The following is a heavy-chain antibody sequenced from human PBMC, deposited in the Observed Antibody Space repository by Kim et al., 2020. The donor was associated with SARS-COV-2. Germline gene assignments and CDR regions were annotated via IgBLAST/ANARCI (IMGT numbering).Heavy chain of an antibody. CDR1: GFTFSSYD. V-gene: IGHV3-13*01. Sequence: GGSLRLSCAASGFTFSSYDMHWVRQATGKGLEWVSAIGTAGDTYYPGSVKGRFTISRENAKNSLYLQMNSLRAGDTAVYYCAREGVGKYYGSGSYVYYYGMDVWGQGTTVTVSS. D-gene: IGHD3-10*01. CDR3: AREGVGKYYGSGSYVYYYGMDV. J-gene: IGHJ6*02. CDR2: IGTAGDT.